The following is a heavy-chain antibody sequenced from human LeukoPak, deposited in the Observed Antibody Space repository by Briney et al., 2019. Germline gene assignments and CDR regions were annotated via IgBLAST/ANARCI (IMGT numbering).Heavy chain of an antibody. D-gene: IGHD6-13*01. CDR1: GGTFSSYA. CDR3: ARAYSSSWNYYYGMDV. V-gene: IGHV1-69*13. Sequence: ASVKVSCKASGGTFSSYAISWVRQAPGQGLEWMGGIIPIFGTANYAQKFQDRVTITADESTSTAYMELSSLRSEDTAVYYCARAYSSSWNYYYGMDVWGQGTTVTVSS. J-gene: IGHJ6*02. CDR2: IIPIFGTA.